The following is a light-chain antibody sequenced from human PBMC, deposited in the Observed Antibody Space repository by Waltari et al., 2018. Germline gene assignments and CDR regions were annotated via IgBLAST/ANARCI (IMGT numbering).Light chain of an antibody. J-gene: IGLJ2*01. Sequence: QSVLTQPPSVSGAPGQRVTISCTGSSSNIGARDGVHWYQQLPGTAPRLLIYGNNNRPSGVPDRFSGSKSGTSAALAITGLQAEDEADYYCQSYDGSHVVFGGGTKLTVL. CDR3: QSYDGSHVV. V-gene: IGLV1-40*01. CDR2: GNN. CDR1: SSNIGARDG.